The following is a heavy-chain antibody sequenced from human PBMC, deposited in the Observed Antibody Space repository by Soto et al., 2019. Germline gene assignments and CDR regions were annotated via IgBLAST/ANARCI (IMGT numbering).Heavy chain of an antibody. V-gene: IGHV3-23*01. J-gene: IGHJ4*02. CDR2: ISGSADNT. D-gene: IGHD2-2*01. CDR3: AKDPNKCCISVSCTIGGFDY. CDR1: GFTFSSYA. Sequence: EVQLLESGGGLIQPGGSLRLSCAASGFTFSSYAMSWVRQTPEKGLEWLSTISGSADNTYYADSVKGRFTISRDNSKITLYLQIHSLRVEEMAVYYCAKDPNKCCISVSCTIGGFDYWGQGTPVTVSS.